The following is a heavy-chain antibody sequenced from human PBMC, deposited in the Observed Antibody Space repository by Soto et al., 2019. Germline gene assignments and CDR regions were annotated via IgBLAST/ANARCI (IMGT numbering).Heavy chain of an antibody. CDR2: ISGYNGDT. V-gene: IGHV1-18*01. Sequence: QVQLVQSAAEVKKPGASVKVSCKASGYTFSNYGISWVRQAPGQGLEWTAWISGYNGDTKNAQSLQGRVTVTTDTSTSTSYRELRSLRSDDTAIYYCARSLGSGTGFDYWGQGTLVTVSS. D-gene: IGHD3-10*01. CDR1: GYTFSNYG. CDR3: ARSLGSGTGFDY. J-gene: IGHJ4*02.